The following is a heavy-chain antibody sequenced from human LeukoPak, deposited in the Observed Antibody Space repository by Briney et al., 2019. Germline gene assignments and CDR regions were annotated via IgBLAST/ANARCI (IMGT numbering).Heavy chain of an antibody. J-gene: IGHJ4*02. CDR2: INPNTGGT. Sequence: ASVKVSCKASGYSFTAYLMHWVRQAPGQGLEWMGWINPNTGGTNYAQKFQGRVTMTRDTSISTAYMELTSLRSDDTALYYCARGLVGATTLDEGFWGQGTLVTVSS. CDR1: GYSFTAYL. CDR3: ARGLVGATTLDEGF. V-gene: IGHV1-2*02. D-gene: IGHD1-26*01.